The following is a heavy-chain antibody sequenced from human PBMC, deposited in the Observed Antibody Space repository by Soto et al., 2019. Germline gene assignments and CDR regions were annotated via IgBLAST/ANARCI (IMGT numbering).Heavy chain of an antibody. CDR2: ISATGGNI. Sequence: GSLRLSCVASGFTFSDYAMTWVRQAPGKGLEWVATISATGGNIEYTDSLKGRFTISRDNSKNTLYLQLNGLTSDDTAVHYCAKVAGGLGYFDLWGRGTLVTVSS. V-gene: IGHV3-23*01. CDR3: AKVAGGLGYFDL. CDR1: GFTFSDYA. D-gene: IGHD3-16*01. J-gene: IGHJ2*01.